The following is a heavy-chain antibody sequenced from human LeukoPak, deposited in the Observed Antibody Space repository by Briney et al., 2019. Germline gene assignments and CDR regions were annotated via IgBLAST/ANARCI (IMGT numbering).Heavy chain of an antibody. D-gene: IGHD3-22*01. Sequence: GGSLRLSCAASGFTFSSYGMHWVRQAPGKGLEWVAVISYDGSNKYYADSVKGRFTISRDFSKNTLYLQMNSLRAEDTAVYYCARGDDSGYYDYFDYWGQGTLVTVSS. V-gene: IGHV3-30*03. J-gene: IGHJ4*02. CDR2: ISYDGSNK. CDR1: GFTFSSYG. CDR3: ARGDDSGYYDYFDY.